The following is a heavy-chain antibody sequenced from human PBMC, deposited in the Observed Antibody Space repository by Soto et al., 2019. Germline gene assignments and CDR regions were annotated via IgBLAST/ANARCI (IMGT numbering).Heavy chain of an antibody. V-gene: IGHV4-59*08. J-gene: IGHJ4*02. Sequence: LTCTVSGDSISAYSWSWVRQPPGKGLEYIGYIHNGGSTNYNPSLKSRVTISVDTSENQFSLKLTSVTAADTAVYYCARHPSASGDYFDYWGQGTLVTVSS. CDR2: IHNGGST. D-gene: IGHD6-25*01. CDR1: GDSISAYS. CDR3: ARHPSASGDYFDY.